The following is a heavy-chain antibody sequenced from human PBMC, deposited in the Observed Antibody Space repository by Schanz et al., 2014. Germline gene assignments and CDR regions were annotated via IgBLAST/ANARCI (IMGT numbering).Heavy chain of an antibody. J-gene: IGHJ4*02. CDR2: VSRSTPDI. CDR1: GFTFSSYS. Sequence: EVQLLESGGGLVQPGGSLRLSCTASGFTFSSYSMNWVRQAPGKGLEWVSYVSRSTPDIYYADSVKGRFTISRDSSKNTLYLQMNSLRPEDTAIYYCAKNQYDDVDLSSFYFDFWGQGTLVTVSS. D-gene: IGHD3-10*02. CDR3: AKNQYDDVDLSSFYFDF. V-gene: IGHV3-48*04.